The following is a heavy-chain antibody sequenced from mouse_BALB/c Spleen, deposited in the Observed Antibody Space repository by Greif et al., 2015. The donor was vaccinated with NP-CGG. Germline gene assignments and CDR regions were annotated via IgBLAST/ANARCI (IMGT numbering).Heavy chain of an antibody. Sequence: EVMLVESGGGLVQPGGSRKLSCAASGFTFSSFGMHWVRQAPEKGLEWVAYTSSGSSTIYYADTVKGRFTISRDNPKNTLFLQMTSLRSEDTAMYYCARGYGDYWGQGTTLTVSS. V-gene: IGHV5-17*02. J-gene: IGHJ2*01. CDR2: TSSGSSTI. CDR1: GFTFSSFG. D-gene: IGHD1-1*01. CDR3: ARGYGDY.